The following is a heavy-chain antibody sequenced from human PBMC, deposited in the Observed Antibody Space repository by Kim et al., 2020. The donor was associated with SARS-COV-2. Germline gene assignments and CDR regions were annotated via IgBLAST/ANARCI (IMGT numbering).Heavy chain of an antibody. D-gene: IGHD6-19*01. CDR3: AQQWLVRGWFDP. CDR1: GGSISSSSYY. V-gene: IGHV4-39*01. J-gene: IGHJ5*02. Sequence: SETLSLTCTVSGGSISSSSYYWGWIRQPPGKGLEWIGSIYYSGSTYYNPSLKSRVTISVDTSKNQFSLKLSSVTAADTAVYYCAQQWLVRGWFDPWGQGTLVTVSS. CDR2: IYYSGST.